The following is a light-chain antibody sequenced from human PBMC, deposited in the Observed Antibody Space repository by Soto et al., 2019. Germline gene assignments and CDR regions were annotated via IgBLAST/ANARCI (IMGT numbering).Light chain of an antibody. V-gene: IGKV4-1*01. J-gene: IGKJ1*01. CDR2: WAS. CDR3: QQYYSTPRT. CDR1: QSVLYSSNNKNY. Sequence: DIVMTQSPDSLAVSLGERATINCKSSQSVLYSSNNKNYLAWYPQKPGQPPKLLIYWASTRESGVPDRFSGSGSGTDFTLTISSLQAEDVAVYYCQQYYSTPRTFGQGTKVDIK.